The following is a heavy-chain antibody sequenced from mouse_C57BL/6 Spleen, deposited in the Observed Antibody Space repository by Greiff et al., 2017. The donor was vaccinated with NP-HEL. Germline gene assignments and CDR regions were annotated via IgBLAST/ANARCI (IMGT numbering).Heavy chain of an antibody. Sequence: EVKLQESGGDLVKPGGSLKLSCAASGFTFSSYGMSWVRQTPDKRLEWVATISSGGSYTYYPDSVKGRFTISRDNAKNTLYLQMSSLKSEDTAMYYCARHRDDYDWYFDVWGTGTTVTVSS. V-gene: IGHV5-6*01. CDR1: GFTFSSYG. CDR2: ISSGGSYT. J-gene: IGHJ1*03. CDR3: ARHRDDYDWYFDV. D-gene: IGHD2-4*01.